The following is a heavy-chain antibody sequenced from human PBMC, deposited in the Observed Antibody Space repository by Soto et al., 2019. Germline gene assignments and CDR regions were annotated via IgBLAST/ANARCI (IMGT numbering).Heavy chain of an antibody. Sequence: SETLSLTCTVSGGCISSYYWSCIRQPPGKGLESIGYIYYSESTNYNPSLKSRVTISVDTSKNQFSLKLSSVTAADTAGYYCARALREDTAVVFYLYWFDPWGQGTVDTVSS. J-gene: IGHJ5*02. D-gene: IGHD5-18*01. CDR2: IYYSEST. CDR3: ARALREDTAVVFYLYWFDP. CDR1: GGCISSYY. V-gene: IGHV4-59*01.